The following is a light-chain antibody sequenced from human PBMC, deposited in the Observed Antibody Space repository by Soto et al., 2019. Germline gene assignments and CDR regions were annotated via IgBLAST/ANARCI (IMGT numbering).Light chain of an antibody. V-gene: IGKV3-20*01. CDR1: QSVSSSS. CDR3: QHSGSSPMFT. CDR2: GAS. Sequence: EIVLTQSPGTLSLSPGERATLSCRASQSVSSSSLAWYHQKPGQAPRLLIYGASSRATGVPDRFSGSGSGTDFTLTISRLEPEDFAVYYCQHSGSSPMFTFGQGTKVDIK. J-gene: IGKJ2*01.